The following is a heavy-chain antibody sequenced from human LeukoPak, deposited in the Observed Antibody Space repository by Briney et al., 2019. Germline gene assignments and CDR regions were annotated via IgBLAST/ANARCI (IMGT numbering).Heavy chain of an antibody. CDR1: GFTFSNYW. Sequence: GGSLRLSCAASGFTFSNYWMSWVRQAPGKGLEWVANINQDGSEKSYVDSVKGRFTTSRDNTKNSLYLQMNSLRAEDTAVYYCARGQRYNWNYPFGFWGQGTLVTVSS. J-gene: IGHJ4*02. V-gene: IGHV3-7*03. CDR3: ARGQRYNWNYPFGF. CDR2: INQDGSEK. D-gene: IGHD1-7*01.